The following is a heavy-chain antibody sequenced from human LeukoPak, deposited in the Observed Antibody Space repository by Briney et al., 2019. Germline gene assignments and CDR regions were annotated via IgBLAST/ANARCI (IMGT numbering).Heavy chain of an antibody. CDR3: ARDLRYGVVLETNDRGNY. J-gene: IGHJ4*02. CDR2: IKQDGSEK. Sequence: GALRLSCAASGFTFSSYWMSWVRQAPGKGLEWVANIKQDGSEKYYVDSVKGRFTISRDNAKNSLYLQMNSLRAEDTAVYYCARDLRYGVVLETNDRGNYWGQGTLVVVSS. D-gene: IGHD5-18*01. V-gene: IGHV3-7*01. CDR1: GFTFSSYW.